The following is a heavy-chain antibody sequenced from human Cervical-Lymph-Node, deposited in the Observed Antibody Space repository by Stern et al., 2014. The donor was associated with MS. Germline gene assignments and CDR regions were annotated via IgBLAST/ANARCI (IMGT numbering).Heavy chain of an antibody. V-gene: IGHV3-48*02. CDR2: ISSSSSTI. J-gene: IGHJ4*02. Sequence: EVQLLESGGGLVQPGGSLRLSCAVSGFTSNTYSLNWVRQAPGKGLEWVSYISSSSSTIHYADSAQGRFTISSDNAKNSINLQMNSLRDEDAAVYYWARDSGSGMLYYFDFWGQGSLVAVSS. D-gene: IGHD2-15*01. CDR3: ARDSGSGMLYYFDF. CDR1: GFTSNTYS.